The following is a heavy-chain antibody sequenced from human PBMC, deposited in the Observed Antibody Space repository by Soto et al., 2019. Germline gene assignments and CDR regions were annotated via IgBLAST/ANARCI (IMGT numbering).Heavy chain of an antibody. D-gene: IGHD3-22*01. CDR2: INAGNGNT. V-gene: IGHV1-3*01. CDR3: ASVDSSGYYYGLNY. CDR1: GYTFTSYA. J-gene: IGHJ4*02. Sequence: QVQLVQSGAEVKKPGASVKVSCKASGYTFTSYAMHWVRQAPGQRLEWMGWINAGNGNTKYSQKFQGRVTITRDTSASKAYMELSSLRSEDTAVYYCASVDSSGYYYGLNYWGQGTLVTVSS.